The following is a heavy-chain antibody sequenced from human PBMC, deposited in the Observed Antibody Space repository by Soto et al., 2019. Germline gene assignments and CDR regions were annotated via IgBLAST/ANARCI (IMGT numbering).Heavy chain of an antibody. CDR1: GFTFSSYW. Sequence: EVQLVESGGGLVQPGGSLRLSCAASGFTFSSYWMHWVRQAPGKGLVWVSRINSDGSSTSYADPVKGRFTISRDNAKNTMYLQMNSLRAEDTAVYYCASPYMYSSGLYFYGMDVWGQGTTVTVSS. J-gene: IGHJ6*02. CDR2: INSDGSST. CDR3: ASPYMYSSGLYFYGMDV. V-gene: IGHV3-74*01. D-gene: IGHD6-19*01.